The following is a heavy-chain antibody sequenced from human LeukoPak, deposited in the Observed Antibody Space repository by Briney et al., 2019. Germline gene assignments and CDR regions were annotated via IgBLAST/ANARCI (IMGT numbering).Heavy chain of an antibody. CDR1: GYSISGGYY. J-gene: IGHJ4*02. D-gene: IGHD3-9*01. Sequence: SETLSLTCTVSGYSISGGYYWGWIRQPPGKGLEWIGSIYYSGSTYYNPSLKSRVTISVDTSKNQFSLKLSSVTAADTAVYYCAISSVPSLRYFDWLPHLFDYWGQGTLVTVSS. CDR2: IYYSGST. CDR3: AISSVPSLRYFDWLPHLFDY. V-gene: IGHV4-38-2*02.